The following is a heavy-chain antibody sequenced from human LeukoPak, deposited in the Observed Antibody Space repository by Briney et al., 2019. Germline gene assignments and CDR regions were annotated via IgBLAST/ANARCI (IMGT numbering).Heavy chain of an antibody. V-gene: IGHV3-74*01. J-gene: IGHJ4*02. CDR3: ASGITGTIGSDY. CDR2: INSDGSST. CDR1: GFTFSSYW. Sequence: GGSLRLSCAASGFTFSSYWMHWVRQAPGKGLVWVSRINSDGSSTSYADSVKGRFTISRDNAKNTLYLQMNSLRAEDTAVYYCASGITGTIGSDYWGRGTLVTVSS. D-gene: IGHD1-7*01.